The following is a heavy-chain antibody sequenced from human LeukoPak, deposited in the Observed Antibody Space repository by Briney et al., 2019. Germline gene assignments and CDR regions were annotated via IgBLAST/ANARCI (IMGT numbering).Heavy chain of an antibody. CDR2: ISPYNGDT. J-gene: IGHJ4*02. CDR3: ARSFRGLYHYFDY. D-gene: IGHD3-10*01. V-gene: IGHV1-18*01. CDR1: GYTFASYG. Sequence: VASVKVSCKTSGYTFASYGINWVRQAPGQGLEWMGWISPYNGDTNYAQRLQGRVTLTTDTSTSTAYMELTSLTADDTAVYYCARSFRGLYHYFDYWGQGTQVTVSS.